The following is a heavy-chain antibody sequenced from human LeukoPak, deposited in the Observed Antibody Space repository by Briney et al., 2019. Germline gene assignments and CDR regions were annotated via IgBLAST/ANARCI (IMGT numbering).Heavy chain of an antibody. CDR2: IKGDGSST. D-gene: IGHD2-2*01. CDR3: VREGLECSGSSCQRAAFDY. Sequence: GGSLRLPCAASGFTFRDYWMSWVRQAPGKGLVWVARIKGDGSSTRHADSMKGRFTISRDNAKNTLYLQMNSLRDEDTAVYYCVREGLECSGSSCQRAAFDYWGQGTLVTVSS. J-gene: IGHJ4*02. V-gene: IGHV3-74*01. CDR1: GFTFRDYW.